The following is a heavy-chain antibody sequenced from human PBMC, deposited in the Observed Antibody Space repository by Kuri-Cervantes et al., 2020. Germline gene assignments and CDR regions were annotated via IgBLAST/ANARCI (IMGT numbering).Heavy chain of an antibody. V-gene: IGHV3-30-3*01. J-gene: IGHJ3*02. CDR3: AREGPPLYSDAFDI. D-gene: IGHD2-8*01. CDR1: GFTFSSYA. Sequence: GESLKISCAASGFTFSSYAMHWVRQAPGKGLEWVAVISYDGSNKYYADSVKGRFTISRDNSKNTLYLQMNSLRAEDTAVYYCAREGPPLYSDAFDIWGQGTMVTVSS. CDR2: ISYDGSNK.